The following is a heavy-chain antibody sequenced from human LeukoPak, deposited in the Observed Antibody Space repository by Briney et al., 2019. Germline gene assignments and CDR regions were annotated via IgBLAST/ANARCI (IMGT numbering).Heavy chain of an antibody. J-gene: IGHJ4*02. D-gene: IGHD2-2*01. V-gene: IGHV3-66*02. CDR2: IYSGGST. Sequence: PGGSLTPSCAASGFTVSSNYMSWVRQAPGKGLEWVSVIYSGGSTYYADSVKGRFTISRDNSKNTLYLQMNSLRAEDTAVYYCASTYQLLTAATHFDYWGQGTLVTVSS. CDR3: ASTYQLLTAATHFDY. CDR1: GFTVSSNY.